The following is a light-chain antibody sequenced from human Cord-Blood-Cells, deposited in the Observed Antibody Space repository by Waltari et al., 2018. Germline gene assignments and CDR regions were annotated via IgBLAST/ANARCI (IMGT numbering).Light chain of an antibody. J-gene: IGKJ1*01. CDR3: QQYGSSRT. CDR1: QSVSSRY. V-gene: IGKV3-20*01. Sequence: IVLTQSPGTLSLSPGDRATLACRASQSVSSRYLAWYQQKPGQAPRLLIYGASSRATGIPDRFSGSGSGTDFTLTISRLEPEDLAVYYCQQYGSSRTFGQGTKVEIK. CDR2: GAS.